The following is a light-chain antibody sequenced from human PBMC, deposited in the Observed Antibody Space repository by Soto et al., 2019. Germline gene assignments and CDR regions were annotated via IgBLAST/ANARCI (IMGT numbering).Light chain of an antibody. CDR3: QQYNSYST. J-gene: IGKJ1*01. CDR1: QDISRW. V-gene: IGKV1-5*01. CDR2: DAS. Sequence: DLQMTQSPATLSASVGDRVSITCRASQDISRWLAWYQQKPGKAPKVLIWDASSLQRGVPSRFTSSGSGTEFTLTISSLQPDDFATDDCQQYNSYSTFGQGTKVDIK.